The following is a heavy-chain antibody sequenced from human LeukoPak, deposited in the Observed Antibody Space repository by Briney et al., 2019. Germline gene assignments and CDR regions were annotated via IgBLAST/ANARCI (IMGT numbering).Heavy chain of an antibody. CDR2: ISYSDSII. Sequence: GGSLRLSCAASGFTFSDYYMSWLRQAPRKGLEWVSYISYSDSIIYYADSVKGRFTISRDNAKNSLYLQMDSLRAEDTAVYFCARGGHSYYYYMDVWGKGTTVTISS. CDR1: GFTFSDYY. J-gene: IGHJ6*03. V-gene: IGHV3-11*01. CDR3: ARGGHSYYYYMDV.